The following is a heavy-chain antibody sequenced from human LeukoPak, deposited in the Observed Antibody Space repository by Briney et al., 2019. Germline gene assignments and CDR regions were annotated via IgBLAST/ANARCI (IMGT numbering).Heavy chain of an antibody. CDR3: ARALSRGYYYDSSGYYSL. V-gene: IGHV4-34*01. D-gene: IGHD3-22*01. Sequence: NPSETLSLTCAVYGGSFSGYYWSWIRQPPGKGLGWIGEINHSGSTNYNPSLKSRVTISVDTSKNQFSLKLSSVTAADTAVYYCARALSRGYYYDSSGYYSLWGQGTLVTVSS. CDR1: GGSFSGYY. J-gene: IGHJ4*02. CDR2: INHSGST.